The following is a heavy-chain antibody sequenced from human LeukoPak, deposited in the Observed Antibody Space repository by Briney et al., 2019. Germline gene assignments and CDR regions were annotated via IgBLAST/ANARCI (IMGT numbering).Heavy chain of an antibody. CDR3: AKDTLGYCSSTSCRNFDY. D-gene: IGHD2-2*01. CDR2: IRYDGSNK. J-gene: IGHJ4*02. V-gene: IGHV3-30*02. CDR1: GFTFSSYG. Sequence: GGSLRLSCAASGFTFSSYGMHWVRQAPGKGLEWVAFIRYDGSNKYYADSVKGRFTISRDNSKNTLYLQMNSLRAEDTAVYYCAKDTLGYCSSTSCRNFDYWGQGILVTVSS.